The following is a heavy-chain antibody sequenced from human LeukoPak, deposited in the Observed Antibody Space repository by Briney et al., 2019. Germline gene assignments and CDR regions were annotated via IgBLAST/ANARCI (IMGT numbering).Heavy chain of an antibody. Sequence: SETLSLTCAVSGGSVSGSSYFWGWIRQPPGKGLEWIGSIYYSGNTYYNPSLKSRVTISVDTSKNQFSLKLSSVTAADTAVYYCARGHKITVTRSRPRPYLDFWGQGTLVSVSS. J-gene: IGHJ4*02. V-gene: IGHV4-39*01. CDR3: ARGHKITVTRSRPRPYLDF. CDR1: GGSVSGSSYF. CDR2: IYYSGNT. D-gene: IGHD4-17*01.